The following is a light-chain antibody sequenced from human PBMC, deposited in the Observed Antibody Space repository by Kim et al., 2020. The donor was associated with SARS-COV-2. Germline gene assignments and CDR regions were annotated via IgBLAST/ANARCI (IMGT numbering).Light chain of an antibody. CDR1: RNVDDY. V-gene: IGKV1-5*03. Sequence: DIQMTQSPSTLSASVGDRVTITCRASRNVDDYLAWYQQKPGGAPKLLIFKASTLKSGVPSRVSGSGSGTEFTLTTSSLQPDDFGTYYCQQYRSYPWTFGQGTKVDIK. CDR3: QQYRSYPWT. J-gene: IGKJ1*01. CDR2: KAS.